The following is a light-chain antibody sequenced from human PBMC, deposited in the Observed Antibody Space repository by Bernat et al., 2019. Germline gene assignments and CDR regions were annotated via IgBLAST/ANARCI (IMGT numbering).Light chain of an antibody. CDR1: SSDVGSYNL. J-gene: IGLJ3*02. CDR2: EVS. Sequence: QSALTQPAPVSGSPGQSITISCTCTSSDVGSYNLVSWYQQHPGKAPKLMIYEVSKRPSGVSNRFSGSKSGNTASLTISGLQAEDEADYYCCSYAGSSTWVFGGGTKLTVL. CDR3: CSYAGSSTWV. V-gene: IGLV2-23*02.